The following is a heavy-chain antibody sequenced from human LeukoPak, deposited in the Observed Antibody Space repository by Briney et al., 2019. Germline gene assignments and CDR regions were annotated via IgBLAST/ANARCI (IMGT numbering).Heavy chain of an antibody. V-gene: IGHV4-34*01. CDR3: ARVAQGRWLQLSAYYYYYYYMDV. Sequence: PSETLSLTCAVYGGSFSGYYWSWVRQPPGKGLEWIGEFNHSGSTNYNPSLKSRVTISVDTSKNQFSLKLSSVTAADTAVYYCARVAQGRWLQLSAYYYYYYYMDVWGKGTTVTVSS. CDR2: FNHSGST. D-gene: IGHD5-24*01. J-gene: IGHJ6*03. CDR1: GGSFSGYY.